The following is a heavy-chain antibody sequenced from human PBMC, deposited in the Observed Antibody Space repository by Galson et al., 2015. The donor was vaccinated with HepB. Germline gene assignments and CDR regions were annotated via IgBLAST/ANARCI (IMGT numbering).Heavy chain of an antibody. Sequence: SETLSLTCAVYGGSFSGYYWSWIRQPPGKGLEWIGEINHSGSTNYNPSLKSRVTISVDTSKNQFSLKLSSVTAADTAVYYCARGPYSSSWRDSIDYWGQGTLVTVSS. V-gene: IGHV4-34*01. CDR3: ARGPYSSSWRDSIDY. J-gene: IGHJ4*02. D-gene: IGHD6-13*01. CDR2: INHSGST. CDR1: GGSFSGYY.